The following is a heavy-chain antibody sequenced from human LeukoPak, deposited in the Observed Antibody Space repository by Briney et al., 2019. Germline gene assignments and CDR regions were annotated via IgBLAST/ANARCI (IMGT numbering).Heavy chain of an antibody. CDR2: INTNTENP. J-gene: IGHJ4*02. CDR3: ARMGYCTRATCGGAFDF. V-gene: IGHV7-4-1*02. CDR1: GYTFTSYA. Sequence: SVKVSCKASGYTFTSYAMNWVRQAPGQGLEWMGWINTNTENPAYAQGFTGRFVFSLDISVSTAYLQISSLKAEDTAVYYCARMGYCTRATCGGAFDFWGQGTLVTVSS. D-gene: IGHD2-8*01.